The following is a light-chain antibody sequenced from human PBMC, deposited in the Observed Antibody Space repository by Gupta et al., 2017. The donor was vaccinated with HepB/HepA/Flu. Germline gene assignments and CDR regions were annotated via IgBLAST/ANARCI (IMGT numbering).Light chain of an antibody. CDR2: VESSGSD. J-gene: IGLJ2*01. Sequence: VTLSSSAPSSLGSSVKLTCPLSRGYSHYSIGWDPRQPGKAPRGLMRVESSGSDRQWGGIPDRFSGSCSGAARYLTIANHQDDDEADYYCETGDSNIRVFGGGTKLTVL. V-gene: IGLV4-60*02. CDR1: RGYSHYS. CDR3: ETGDSNIRV.